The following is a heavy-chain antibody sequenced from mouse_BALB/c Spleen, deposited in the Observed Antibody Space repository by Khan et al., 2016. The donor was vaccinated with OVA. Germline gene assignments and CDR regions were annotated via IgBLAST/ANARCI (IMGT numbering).Heavy chain of an antibody. CDR3: ARGYFGNYEFAY. D-gene: IGHD2-1*01. CDR2: IFPGTGTT. J-gene: IGHJ3*01. V-gene: IGHV1S132*01. CDR1: GYTFTNYW. Sequence: QVRLQQSGAELVKPGASVKLFCKTSGYTFTNYWIQWVKQRPRQGLGWIGEIFPGTGTTYYNENFKAKATLTIDTSSSTAYMQLNSLTSEDSAVYFCARGYFGNYEFAYWGQGTLVTVSA.